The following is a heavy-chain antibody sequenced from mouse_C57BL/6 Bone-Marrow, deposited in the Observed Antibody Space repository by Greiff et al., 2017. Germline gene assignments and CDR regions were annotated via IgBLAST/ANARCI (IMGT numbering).Heavy chain of an antibody. CDR3: VSSYYYGSSYWFAY. V-gene: IGHV1-69*01. CDR1: GYTFTSYW. J-gene: IGHJ3*01. Sequence: QVQLQQPGAELVMPGASVKLSCKASGYTFTSYWMHWVKQRPGQGLEWIGELDPSDSYTNYNQKFKGKSTLTVDKSSSTAYMQLSSLTSEDSAVYYCVSSYYYGSSYWFAYWGQGTLVTVSA. D-gene: IGHD1-1*01. CDR2: LDPSDSYT.